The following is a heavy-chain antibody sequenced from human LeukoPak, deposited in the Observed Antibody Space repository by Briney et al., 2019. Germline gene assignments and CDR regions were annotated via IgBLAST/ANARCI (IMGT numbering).Heavy chain of an antibody. D-gene: IGHD3-22*01. J-gene: IGHJ4*02. CDR1: GGSISSYY. Sequence: PSETLSLTCTVSGGSISSYYWSWIRQPPGKGLEWIGYISYSGSTNYNPSLKSRVTISKDTSKNQFSLKLSSVTAADTAVFYCARQTREYYDSSGYYYFDYWGQGTLVTVSS. CDR3: ARQTREYYDSSGYYYFDY. V-gene: IGHV4-59*08. CDR2: ISYSGST.